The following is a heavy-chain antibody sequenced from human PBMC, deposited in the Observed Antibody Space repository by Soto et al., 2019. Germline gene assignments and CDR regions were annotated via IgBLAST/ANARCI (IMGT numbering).Heavy chain of an antibody. CDR2: TYCRTKWYN. CDR1: GDSVSSNSAA. J-gene: IGHJ6*02. Sequence: SPTLSLTCAISGDSVSSNSAAWNWIRQSPSRGLEWLGRTYCRTKWYNDYAVSVKSRITINPDTSKNQFSLQLISVTPEDTAVYYCARAASRDPGGNGMDVWGQGTTVTVSS. V-gene: IGHV6-1*01. D-gene: IGHD2-15*01. CDR3: ARAASRDPGGNGMDV.